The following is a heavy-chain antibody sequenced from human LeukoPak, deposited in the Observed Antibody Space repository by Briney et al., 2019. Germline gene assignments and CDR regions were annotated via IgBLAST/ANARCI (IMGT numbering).Heavy chain of an antibody. Sequence: GGSLRLSCAASGFTFSSYWMSWVRQAPGKGLEWVANIKQDGSEKSYVDSVKGRFTISRDNAKNSLYLQMNTLRAEDTALYYSATRTAYTVDDCYSYLVYWGQGTLVTVSS. CDR2: IKQDGSEK. D-gene: IGHD2-21*02. CDR3: ATRTAYTVDDCYSYLVY. V-gene: IGHV3-7*05. J-gene: IGHJ4*02. CDR1: GFTFSSYW.